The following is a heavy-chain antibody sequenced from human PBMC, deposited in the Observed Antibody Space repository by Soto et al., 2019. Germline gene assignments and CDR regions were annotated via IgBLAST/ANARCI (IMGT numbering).Heavy chain of an antibody. CDR1: GFTFSSYG. CDR3: AKDKQQLARGWFDP. J-gene: IGHJ5*02. CDR2: ISYDGSNK. Sequence: QVQLVESGGGVVQPRRSLRLSCAASGFTFSSYGMHWVRQAPGKGLEWVAVISYDGSNKYYADSVKGRFTISRDNSKNTLYLQMNSLRAEDTAVYYCAKDKQQLARGWFDPWGQGTLVTVSS. V-gene: IGHV3-30*18. D-gene: IGHD6-13*01.